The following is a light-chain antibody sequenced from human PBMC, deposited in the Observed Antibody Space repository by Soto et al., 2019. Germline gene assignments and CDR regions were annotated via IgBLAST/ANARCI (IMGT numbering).Light chain of an antibody. CDR3: QQYNNWPPDRT. J-gene: IGKJ1*01. Sequence: EIVMTQSPYTLSVSPGERATLSCRASQSVGSNLAWYQQKPGQAPRLLIYGASTRATGIPARFSGSGSGTEFTLTISILQSEDFAIYFCQQYNNWPPDRTFGQGTKVEIK. CDR1: QSVGSN. CDR2: GAS. V-gene: IGKV3-15*01.